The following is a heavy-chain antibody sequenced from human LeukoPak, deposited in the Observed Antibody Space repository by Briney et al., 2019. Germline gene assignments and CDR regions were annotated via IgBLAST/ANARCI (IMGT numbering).Heavy chain of an antibody. CDR3: ARIPSSGWYDY. J-gene: IGHJ4*02. CDR1: GFTFSSYT. CDR2: ISFSDGIT. D-gene: IGHD6-19*01. Sequence: GGSLRLSCAASGFTFSSYTMTWVRQAPGKGLEWVSSISFSDGITYYADSVKGRFTISRDNSKNTLYLQMNSLRAEDTAVYYCARIPSSGWYDYWGQGTLVTVSS. V-gene: IGHV3-23*01.